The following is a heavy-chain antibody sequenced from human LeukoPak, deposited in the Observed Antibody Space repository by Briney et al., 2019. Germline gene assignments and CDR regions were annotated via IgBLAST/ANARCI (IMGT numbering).Heavy chain of an antibody. CDR3: ARGESDSGTYSPGDF. V-gene: IGHV3-30*04. J-gene: IGHJ4*02. CDR1: GFTFSSYA. D-gene: IGHD1-26*01. Sequence: GTSLRLSCAASGFTFSSYAIHWVRQAPGKGLQGGAVISYDGINKYYADSVKGRFTISRDNSKNTLYLQMNSLRTEDTAVYYCARGESDSGTYSPGDFWGQGTLVTVSS. CDR2: ISYDGINK.